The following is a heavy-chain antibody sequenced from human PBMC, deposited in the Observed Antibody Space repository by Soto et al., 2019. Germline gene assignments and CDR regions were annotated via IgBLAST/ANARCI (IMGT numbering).Heavy chain of an antibody. Sequence: GGSLRLSCAAAGFTVSSNYMSWVRQAPGKGLEWVSVIYSGGSTYYADSVKGRFSISRDNSKNTLYLLMNSLRAEDTAVYYCARGHGVATTMGWFDPWGQGTLVTVSS. CDR1: GFTVSSNY. D-gene: IGHD5-12*01. J-gene: IGHJ5*02. V-gene: IGHV3-66*01. CDR3: ARGHGVATTMGWFDP. CDR2: IYSGGST.